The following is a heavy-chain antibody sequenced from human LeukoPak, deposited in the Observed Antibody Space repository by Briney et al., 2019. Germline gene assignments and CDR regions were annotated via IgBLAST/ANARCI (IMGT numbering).Heavy chain of an antibody. CDR1: GFAFSSQA. V-gene: IGHV3-23*01. J-gene: IGHJ3*02. Sequence: PGGSLRLSCAASGFAFSSQAMGWVRQAPGKGLEWVSVISDSGSITYYADSVKGRFTISRDNSKNTLFLQMNSLRADDAAVYYCARASSKQLAGYLPDGFDIWGQGTMVTVSS. D-gene: IGHD3-9*01. CDR2: ISDSGSIT. CDR3: ARASSKQLAGYLPDGFDI.